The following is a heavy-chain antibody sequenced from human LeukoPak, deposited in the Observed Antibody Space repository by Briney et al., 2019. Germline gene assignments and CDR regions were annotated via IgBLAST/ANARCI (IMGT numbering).Heavy chain of an antibody. CDR3: ARVRSSIYYYSMDV. D-gene: IGHD2-2*01. Sequence: SETLSLTCTVSGYSISSGYYWGWIRQPPGKGLEWIGSIYHSENTYYNPSLKSRVSISVDMSRNQFSLNLSSVTAADTAMYYCARVRSSIYYYSMDVWGKGTTVTVSS. CDR2: IYHSENT. V-gene: IGHV4-38-2*02. J-gene: IGHJ6*03. CDR1: GYSISSGYY.